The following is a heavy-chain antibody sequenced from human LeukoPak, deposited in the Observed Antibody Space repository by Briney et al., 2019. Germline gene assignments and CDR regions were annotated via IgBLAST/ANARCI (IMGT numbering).Heavy chain of an antibody. CDR3: ARRTLAVAGYFDY. V-gene: IGHV4-34*01. CDR1: GGSFSGYY. CDR2: INHSGST. Sequence: SETLSLTCAVYGGSFSGYYWSWLRQPPGKGLEWIGEINHSGSTNYNPSLKSRDTISVDTSKNQFSLKLSSVTAADTAVYYCARRTLAVAGYFDYWGQGTLVTVSS. J-gene: IGHJ4*02. D-gene: IGHD6-19*01.